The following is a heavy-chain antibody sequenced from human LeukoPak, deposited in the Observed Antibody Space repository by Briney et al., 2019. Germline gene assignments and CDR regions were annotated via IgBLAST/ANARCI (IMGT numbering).Heavy chain of an antibody. V-gene: IGHV4-31*03. CDR1: GGSISSGGYY. J-gene: IGHJ4*02. D-gene: IGHD4-17*01. Sequence: SETLSLTCTVPGGSISSGGYYWSWIRQHPGKGLEWIGYIYYSGSTYYNPSLKSRVTISVDTSKNQFSLKLSSVTAADTAVYYCAREGDYGDYHLDYWGQGTLVTVSS. CDR2: IYYSGST. CDR3: AREGDYGDYHLDY.